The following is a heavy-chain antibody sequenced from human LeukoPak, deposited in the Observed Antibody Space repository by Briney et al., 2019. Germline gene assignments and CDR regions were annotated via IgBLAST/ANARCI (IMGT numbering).Heavy chain of an antibody. V-gene: IGHV1-69*05. CDR2: IIPIFGTA. CDR3: ARDREPEVYYMDV. Sequence: SVKVSCKASGGTFSSSAISWVRQAPGQGLEWMGRIIPIFGTANYAQKFQGRVTITTDESTSTAYMELSSLRSEDTAVYYCARDREPEVYYMDVWGKGTTVTVSS. D-gene: IGHD1-26*01. J-gene: IGHJ6*03. CDR1: GGTFSSSA.